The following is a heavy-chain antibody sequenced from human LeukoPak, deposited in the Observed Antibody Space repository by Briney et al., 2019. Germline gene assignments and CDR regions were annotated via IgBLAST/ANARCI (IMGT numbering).Heavy chain of an antibody. J-gene: IGHJ4*02. Sequence: PGRSLRLSCAASGFTFSSYAMHRVRQAPGKGLEWVAVISYDGSNKYYADSAKGRFTISRDNSKNTLYLQMNSLRAEDTAVYYCARDGKRQQPDYWGQGTLVTVSS. CDR3: ARDGKRQQPDY. CDR2: ISYDGSNK. D-gene: IGHD6-13*01. CDR1: GFTFSSYA. V-gene: IGHV3-30*04.